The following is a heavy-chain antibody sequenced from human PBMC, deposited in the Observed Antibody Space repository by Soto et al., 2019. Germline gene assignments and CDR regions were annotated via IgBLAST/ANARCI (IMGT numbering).Heavy chain of an antibody. D-gene: IGHD2-21*01. CDR1: GGTLSSYG. V-gene: IGHV1-69*12. CDR2: IIPMFGIT. Sequence: QAQLVQSGAEVKKPGSSVKVSCNVSGGTLSSYGFNWVRQAPGQGLEWMGGIIPMFGITNHTQKFQDRITISADPSTNTAYMELRRLGADDTAIYYCSSDRAYGLVTWGQGTLVTVSS. CDR3: SSDRAYGLVT. J-gene: IGHJ5*02.